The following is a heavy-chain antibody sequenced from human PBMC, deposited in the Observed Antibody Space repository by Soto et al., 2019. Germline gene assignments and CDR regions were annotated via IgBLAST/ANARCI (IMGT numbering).Heavy chain of an antibody. CDR3: AADRNWNYVNGMDV. V-gene: IGHV1-58*01. D-gene: IGHD1-7*01. J-gene: IGHJ6*02. CDR1: GFTFTSSA. Sequence: GASVKVSCKASGFTFTSSAVQWVRQARGQRLEWIGWIVVGSGNTNYAQKFQERVTITRDMSTSTAYMELSSLRSEETAVYYCAADRNWNYVNGMDVWGQGTTVTVSS. CDR2: IVVGSGNT.